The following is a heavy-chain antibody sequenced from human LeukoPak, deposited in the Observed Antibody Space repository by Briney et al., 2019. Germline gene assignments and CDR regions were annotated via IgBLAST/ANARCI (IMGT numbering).Heavy chain of an antibody. D-gene: IGHD4-23*01. V-gene: IGHV3-43*01. CDR2: ISWDGGST. CDR3: AKEGGGNAFDI. Sequence: PGGSLRLSCAASGFTFDDYTMHGFGRAPGKGLGWVSLISWDGGSTYYADSVKGRFTISRDNSKNSLYLQMNSLRTEDTALYYCAKEGGGNAFDIWGQGTMVTVSS. CDR1: GFTFDDYT. J-gene: IGHJ3*02.